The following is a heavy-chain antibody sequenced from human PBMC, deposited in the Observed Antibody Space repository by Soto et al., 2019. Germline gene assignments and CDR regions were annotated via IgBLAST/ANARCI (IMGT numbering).Heavy chain of an antibody. CDR3: AKVLSSGSYSGALEY. V-gene: IGHV3-23*01. J-gene: IGHJ4*02. Sequence: GALRLSCVASGFSITSFAMSWVRQAPGKGLEWASAISASGGSTYADSVKGRFTISRDNSKNTLYLQMNSLRVEDTAVYYCAKVLSSGSYSGALEYWGQGALVTVSS. D-gene: IGHD1-26*01. CDR1: GFSITSFA. CDR2: ISASGGST.